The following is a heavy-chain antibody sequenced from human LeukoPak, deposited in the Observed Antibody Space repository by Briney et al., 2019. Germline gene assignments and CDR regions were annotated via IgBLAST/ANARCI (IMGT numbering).Heavy chain of an antibody. CDR1: GDSVSSNSVA. J-gene: IGHJ5*02. CDR3: ARDRGSGYSNYFDP. V-gene: IGHV6-1*01. CDR2: TYYRPYKSNRSKWYN. Sequence: SQTLSLTCAISGDSVSSNSVAWNWIRQSPSGGLEWLGRTYYRPYKSNRSKWYNEYAISVKSRITINPDTSKNQFSLQLNSVTPDDTAVYYCARDRGSGYSNYFDPWGQESLVTVSS. D-gene: IGHD6-25*01.